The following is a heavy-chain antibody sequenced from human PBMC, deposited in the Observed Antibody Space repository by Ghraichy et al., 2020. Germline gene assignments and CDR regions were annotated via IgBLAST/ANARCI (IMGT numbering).Heavy chain of an antibody. D-gene: IGHD3-3*01. CDR2: IWYDGSNK. J-gene: IGHJ6*04. CDR1: GFTFSSYG. CDR3: ARDLGDFWSGYLMDV. V-gene: IGHV3-33*01. Sequence: GGSLRLSCAASGFTFSSYGMHWVRQAPGKGLEWLAVIWYDGSNKYYADSVKGRFTISRDNSKNTLYLQMNSLRAEDTAVYYCARDLGDFWSGYLMDVWGKGTTVTVSS.